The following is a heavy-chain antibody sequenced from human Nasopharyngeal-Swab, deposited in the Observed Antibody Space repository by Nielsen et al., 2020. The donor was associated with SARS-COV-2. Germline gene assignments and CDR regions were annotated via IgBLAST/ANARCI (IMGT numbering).Heavy chain of an antibody. CDR2: ISGSGGST. V-gene: IGHV3-23*01. CDR1: GFTFSSYA. CDR3: AKGYSGYVFGTLDY. Sequence: LSLTCAASGFTFSSYAMSWVRQAPGKGLEWVSAISGSGGSTYYADSVKGRFTISRDNSKNTLYLQMNSLRAEDTAVYYCAKGYSGYVFGTLDYWGQGTLVTVSS. J-gene: IGHJ4*02. D-gene: IGHD5-12*01.